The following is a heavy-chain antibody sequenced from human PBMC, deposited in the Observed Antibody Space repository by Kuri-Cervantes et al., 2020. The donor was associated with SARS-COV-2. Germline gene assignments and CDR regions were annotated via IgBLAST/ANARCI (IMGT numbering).Heavy chain of an antibody. CDR2: ISSSSSYI. CDR3: ARGPVVRDAFDI. V-gene: IGHV3-21*01. CDR1: GFTFSSYS. D-gene: IGHD4-23*01. Sequence: GESLKISCAASGFTFSSYSMNWVRQAPGKGLEWVSSISSSSSYIYYADSVKGRFTISRDNAKNSLYLQMNSPRAEDTAVYYCARGPVVRDAFDIWGQGTMVTVSS. J-gene: IGHJ3*02.